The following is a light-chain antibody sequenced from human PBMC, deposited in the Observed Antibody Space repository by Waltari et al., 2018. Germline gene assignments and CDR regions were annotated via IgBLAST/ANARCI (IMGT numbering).Light chain of an antibody. Sequence: DIQMTQSPSTLSASVGDRVTISCRATESINSWLAWYQQKPGKAPKLLLSRSFNLESGVPSRFSGSGSGTEFILTSSSLQPDDLATYHCQQYKRPPWTFGQGTKV. CDR1: ESINSW. CDR3: QQYKRPPWT. V-gene: IGKV1-5*03. CDR2: RSF. J-gene: IGKJ1*01.